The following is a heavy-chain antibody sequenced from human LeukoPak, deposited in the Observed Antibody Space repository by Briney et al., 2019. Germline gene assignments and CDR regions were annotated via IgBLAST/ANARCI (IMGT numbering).Heavy chain of an antibody. CDR2: VTGSSSHM. V-gene: IGHV3-48*01. CDR1: GFTFSDYS. CDR3: ARGTGSGSYLIDY. D-gene: IGHD3-10*01. Sequence: PGGSLRLSGAASGFTFSDYSLHWVRQAPGRGLEWLSYVTGSSSHMYYVDSVNGRFTISRDNAKNSVYLQMNSLRVDDTAVYYCARGTGSGSYLIDYWGQGTLVTVSS. J-gene: IGHJ4*02.